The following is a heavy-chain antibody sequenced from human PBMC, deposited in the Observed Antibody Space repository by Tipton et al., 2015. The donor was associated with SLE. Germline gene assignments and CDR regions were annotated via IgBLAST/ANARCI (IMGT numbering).Heavy chain of an antibody. CDR2: IYYSGST. J-gene: IGHJ5*02. CDR1: GGSISSYY. Sequence: GLVKPSETLSLTCTVSGGSISSYYWSWIRQPPGKGLEWIGYIYYSGSTNYNPSLKSRVTISVDTSKNQFSLKLSSVTAADTAVYYCARRIVGATTGWFDPWGLGSLVTVSS. V-gene: IGHV4-59*01. D-gene: IGHD1-26*01. CDR3: ARRIVGATTGWFDP.